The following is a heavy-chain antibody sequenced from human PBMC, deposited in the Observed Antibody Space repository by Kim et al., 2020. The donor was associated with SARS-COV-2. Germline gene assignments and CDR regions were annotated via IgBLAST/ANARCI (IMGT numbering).Heavy chain of an antibody. J-gene: IGHJ3*02. CDR1: GFTFSSYS. D-gene: IGHD2-21*01. CDR2: ISSSSSYI. Sequence: GGSLRLSCAASGFTFSSYSMNWVRQAPGKGLEWVSSISSSSSYIYYTDSVKGRFTISRDNAKNSLYLQMNSLRAEDTAVYYCARAEDIAIPAFDIWGQGTMVTVSS. CDR3: ARAEDIAIPAFDI. V-gene: IGHV3-21*01.